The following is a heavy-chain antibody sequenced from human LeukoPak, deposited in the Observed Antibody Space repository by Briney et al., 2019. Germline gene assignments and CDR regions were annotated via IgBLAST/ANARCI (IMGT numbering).Heavy chain of an antibody. Sequence: ASVKVSCKASGYTFTGYYIHWVRQAPGHGPEWMGWINPTSGGTNYVQKLQGRVTINRDTSISTVYMELSRLRSDDTAVYYCARDSNFEYYFDYWGQGTLVTVSS. CDR1: GYTFTGYY. D-gene: IGHD3-9*01. V-gene: IGHV1-2*02. J-gene: IGHJ4*02. CDR2: INPTSGGT. CDR3: ARDSNFEYYFDY.